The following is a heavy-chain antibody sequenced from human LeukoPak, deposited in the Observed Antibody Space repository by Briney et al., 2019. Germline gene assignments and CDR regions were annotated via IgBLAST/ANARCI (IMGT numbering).Heavy chain of an antibody. CDR2: INEDGSTT. CDR3: VSFYETY. Sequence: GGSLRLSCAASGFTFSSNWMHWVRQAPGKGLVWVSRINEDGSTTNYADSVKGRSTIFRDNAKNTLYLQMNSLRAEDTAVYYCVSFYETYWGRGTLVTVSS. CDR1: GFTFSSNW. J-gene: IGHJ4*02. D-gene: IGHD2/OR15-2a*01. V-gene: IGHV3-74*01.